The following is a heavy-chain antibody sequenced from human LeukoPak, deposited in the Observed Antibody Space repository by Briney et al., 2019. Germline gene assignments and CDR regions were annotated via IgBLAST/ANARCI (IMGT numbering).Heavy chain of an antibody. Sequence: PSETLSLTCTVSGGSISSSSYYWGWIRQPPGKGLEWIGSIYHSGSTNYNPSLKSRVTTSVDTSKNQFSLKVNSVTAADTAVYYCARDRKRGGYFDYWGQGTLVTVSS. V-gene: IGHV4-39*07. CDR1: GGSISSSSYY. CDR2: IYHSGST. J-gene: IGHJ4*02. CDR3: ARDRKRGGYFDY. D-gene: IGHD3-16*01.